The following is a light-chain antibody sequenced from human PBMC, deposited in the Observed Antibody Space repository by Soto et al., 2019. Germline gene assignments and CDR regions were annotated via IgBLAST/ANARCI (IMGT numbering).Light chain of an antibody. V-gene: IGKV3-20*01. Sequence: DIVLTQSPGTLSLSAGDRAALSCRAGQSVGSAFLAWYQQTPGQAPRLLIYALSIKAAGVSYRFSGSGSGTDFTLTITSLRPGDSAVYYCQQYSSSPLTFGQGTRVEVK. CDR3: QQYSSSPLT. CDR1: QSVGSAF. J-gene: IGKJ1*01. CDR2: ALS.